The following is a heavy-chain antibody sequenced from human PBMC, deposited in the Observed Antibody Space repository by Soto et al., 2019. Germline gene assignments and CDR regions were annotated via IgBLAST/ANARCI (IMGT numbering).Heavy chain of an antibody. CDR2: IYYSGST. J-gene: IGHJ5*02. V-gene: IGHV4-31*03. D-gene: IGHD5-18*01. CDR3: ARTGGGDTAMVTSRWFDP. Sequence: PSETLSLTCTVSGGSISSGGYYWSWIRQHPGKGLEWIGYIYYSGSTYYNPSLKSRVTISVDTSKNQFSLKLSSVTAADTAVYYCARTGGGDTAMVTSRWFDPWGQGTLVTVSS. CDR1: GGSISSGGYY.